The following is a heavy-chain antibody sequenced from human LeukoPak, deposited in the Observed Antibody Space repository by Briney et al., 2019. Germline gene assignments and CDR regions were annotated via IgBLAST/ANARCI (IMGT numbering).Heavy chain of an antibody. CDR1: GFTFSNYT. V-gene: IGHV3-48*01. D-gene: IGHD3-3*01. Sequence: GGSLRLSCAASGFTFSNYTLNWVRQAPGEGLEWVSSIASSCCTLYYADSVKGRFTISRDNSKNTLYLQMNSLRAEDTAVYYCAKDGVLTIFGVGGYYYMDVWGKGTTVTVSS. CDR2: IASSCCTL. J-gene: IGHJ6*03. CDR3: AKDGVLTIFGVGGYYYMDV.